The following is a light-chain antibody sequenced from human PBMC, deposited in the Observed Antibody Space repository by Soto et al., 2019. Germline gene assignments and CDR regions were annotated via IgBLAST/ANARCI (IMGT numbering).Light chain of an antibody. CDR3: QQYNNWPPLT. Sequence: EIVMTQSPATLSVSPGERATLSCRASQSVNINLAWYQQKPGQAPRLLIYGASTRATGVPARFSGSGSGTEFTLTISSRQSEDFAVYYCQQYNNWPPLTFGGGTKVAIK. CDR2: GAS. J-gene: IGKJ4*01. V-gene: IGKV3-15*01. CDR1: QSVNIN.